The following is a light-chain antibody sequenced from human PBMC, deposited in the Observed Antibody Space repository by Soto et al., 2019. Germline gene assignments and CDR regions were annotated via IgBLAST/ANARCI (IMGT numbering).Light chain of an antibody. CDR1: QSVSYS. CDR3: QQYNQWPLT. V-gene: IGKV3-15*01. Sequence: EKVMTQSPATLSVSAGERASLSCRASQSVSYSLAWYQQKPGQAPRLLIYDASTRATGIPARFSGSASGTEFTLTISSLQSEDSAVYYCQQYNQWPLTFGGGTKVEIK. J-gene: IGKJ4*01. CDR2: DAS.